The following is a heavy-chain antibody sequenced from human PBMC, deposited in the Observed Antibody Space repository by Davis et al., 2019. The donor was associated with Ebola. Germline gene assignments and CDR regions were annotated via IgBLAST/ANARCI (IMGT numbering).Heavy chain of an antibody. J-gene: IGHJ4*02. CDR3: AKGLTARSAHMME. CDR2: IVGSGDST. V-gene: IGHV3-23*01. D-gene: IGHD6-6*01. CDR1: GFTLSNYA. Sequence: PGGSLRLSCAASGFTLSNYAMSWVRQAPGRGLEWVSGIVGSGDSTTYADSAKGRFTISRDNSKNTVFLQVNSLRAEDTAVYFCAKGLTARSAHMMEWGQGTLVTVSS.